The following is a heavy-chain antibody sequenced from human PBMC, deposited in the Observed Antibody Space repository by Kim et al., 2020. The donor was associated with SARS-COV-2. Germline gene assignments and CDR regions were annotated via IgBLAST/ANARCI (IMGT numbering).Heavy chain of an antibody. Sequence: ASVKVSCKASGYTFTSYYMHWVRQAPGQGLEWMGIINPSGGSTSYAQKFQGRVTMTRDTSTSTVYMELSSLRSEDTAVYYCAKNIVVGPAAIAWDYYGMDVWGQGTTVTVSS. V-gene: IGHV1-46*01. CDR3: AKNIVVGPAAIAWDYYGMDV. J-gene: IGHJ6*01. D-gene: IGHD2-2*02. CDR2: INPSGGST. CDR1: GYTFTSYY.